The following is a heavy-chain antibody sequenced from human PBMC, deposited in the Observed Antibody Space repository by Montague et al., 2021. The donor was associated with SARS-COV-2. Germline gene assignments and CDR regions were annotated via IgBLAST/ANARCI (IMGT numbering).Heavy chain of an antibody. CDR2: IYTSGGT. D-gene: IGHD2-2*01. CDR1: GGSISSGSYY. J-gene: IGHJ6*03. V-gene: IGHV4-61*02. CDR3: ARSSGGYCSSTSCYAYYYYYMDV. Sequence: TLSLTCTASGGSISSGSYYWSWIRQPAGKGLEWIGRIYTSGGTNYXPSLKSRVTISVDTSKNQFSLKLSSVTAADTAVYYCARSSGGYCSSTSCYAYYYYYMDVWGKGTTVTVSS.